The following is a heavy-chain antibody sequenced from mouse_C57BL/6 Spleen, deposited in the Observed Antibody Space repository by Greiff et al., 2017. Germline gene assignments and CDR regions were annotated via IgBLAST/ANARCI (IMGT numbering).Heavy chain of an antibody. D-gene: IGHD2-3*01. Sequence: EVHLVESGGGLVKPGGSLKLSCAASGFTFSSYTMSWVRQTPEKRLEWVATISGGGGNTYYPDSVKGRFTISRDNAKNTLYLQMSSLRSEDTALYYCASTIYDGYYVYYFDYWGQGTTLTVSS. V-gene: IGHV5-9*01. CDR2: ISGGGGNT. J-gene: IGHJ2*01. CDR1: GFTFSSYT. CDR3: ASTIYDGYYVYYFDY.